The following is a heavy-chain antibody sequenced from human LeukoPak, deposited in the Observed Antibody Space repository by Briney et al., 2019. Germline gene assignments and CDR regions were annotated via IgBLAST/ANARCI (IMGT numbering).Heavy chain of an antibody. CDR3: ARVAGAYAEYFQH. Sequence: GRSLRLSCAAPGFTFSSYGMHWVRQAPGKGLEGVAVIWYDGSNKYYADSVKGRFTISRDNSKNTLYLQMNSLRAEDTAVYYCARVAGAYAEYFQHWGQGTLVTVSS. CDR1: GFTFSSYG. D-gene: IGHD6-19*01. V-gene: IGHV3-33*01. CDR2: IWYDGSNK. J-gene: IGHJ1*01.